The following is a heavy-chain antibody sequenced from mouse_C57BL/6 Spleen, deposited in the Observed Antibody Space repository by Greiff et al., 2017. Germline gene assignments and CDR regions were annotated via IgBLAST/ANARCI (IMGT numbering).Heavy chain of an antibody. Sequence: VQLQQSGPVLVKPGASVKMSCKASGYTFTDYYMNWVKQSHGKSLEWIGVINPYNGGTSYNQKFKGKATLTVDKSSSTAYMELNSLTSEDSAVYYCARRDYYGSSSPFDYWGQGTTLTVSS. CDR1: GYTFTDYY. CDR2: INPYNGGT. CDR3: ARRDYYGSSSPFDY. J-gene: IGHJ2*01. V-gene: IGHV1-19*01. D-gene: IGHD1-1*01.